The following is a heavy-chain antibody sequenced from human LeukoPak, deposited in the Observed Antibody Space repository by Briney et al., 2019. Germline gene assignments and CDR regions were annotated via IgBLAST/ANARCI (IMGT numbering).Heavy chain of an antibody. V-gene: IGHV3-30*18. Sequence: GGSLRLSCAASGFTFSSYGMHWVRQAPGKGLEWVAVISNDGSIKKYGDSVKGRFTISRDNSKNTLYVQMNSLRADDAAVYYCAKSRSAYPMGYIFDFWGQGTLVTVSS. CDR1: GFTFSSYG. J-gene: IGHJ4*02. CDR3: AKSRSAYPMGYIFDF. CDR2: ISNDGSIK. D-gene: IGHD5-24*01.